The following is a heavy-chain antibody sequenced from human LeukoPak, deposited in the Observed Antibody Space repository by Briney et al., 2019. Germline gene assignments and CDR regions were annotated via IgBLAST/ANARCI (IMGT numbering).Heavy chain of an antibody. D-gene: IGHD3-16*01. V-gene: IGHV4-61*02. CDR2: IYTSGST. CDR1: GGSISSGSYY. J-gene: IGHJ4*02. Sequence: SETLSLTCTVSGGSISSGSYYWSWIRQPAGKGLEWIGRIYTSGSTNYNPSLKSRVTISVDTSKNQFSLKLSSVTAADTAVYYCAREPTLSQYYFDYWGQGTLVTVSS. CDR3: AREPTLSQYYFDY.